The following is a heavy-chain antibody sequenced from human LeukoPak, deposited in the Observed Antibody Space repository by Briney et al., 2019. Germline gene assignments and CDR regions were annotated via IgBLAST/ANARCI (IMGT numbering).Heavy chain of an antibody. CDR2: ISTNNGNT. CDR1: GYTFPNYG. V-gene: IGHV1-18*01. CDR3: ARERGPSGEYGSFYYYYYGMDV. Sequence: ASVKVSCKASGYTFPNYGIAWVRQAPGQGLEWMGWISTNNGNTNYAQKFQDRVTMTTDTSTRTAYMELRSLRSDDTAVYYCARERGPSGEYGSFYYYYYGMDVWGQGTTVTVSS. D-gene: IGHD4-17*01. J-gene: IGHJ6*02.